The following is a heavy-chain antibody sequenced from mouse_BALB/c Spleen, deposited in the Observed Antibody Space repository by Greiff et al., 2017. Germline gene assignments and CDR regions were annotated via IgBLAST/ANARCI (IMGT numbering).Heavy chain of an antibody. CDR1: GYTFTSYW. D-gene: IGHD2-10*02. V-gene: IGHV1S22*01. CDR3: TSRAYGNPFAY. Sequence: LQQPGSELVRPGASVKLSCKASGYTFTSYWMHWVKQRPGQGLEWIGNIYPGSGSTNYDEKFKSKATLTVDTSSSTAYMQLSSLTSEDSAVYYCTSRAYGNPFAYWGQGTLVTVSA. J-gene: IGHJ3*01. CDR2: IYPGSGST.